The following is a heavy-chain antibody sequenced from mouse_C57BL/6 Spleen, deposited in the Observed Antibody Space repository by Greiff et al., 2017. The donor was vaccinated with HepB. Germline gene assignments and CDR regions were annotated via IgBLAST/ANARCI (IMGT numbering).Heavy chain of an antibody. CDR3: AREATDWYFDV. CDR1: GFTFSDYY. Sequence: EVKLMESEGGLVQPGSSMKLSCTASGFTFSDYYMAWVRQVPEKGLEWVANINYDGSSTYYLDSLKSRFIISRDNAKNILYLQMSSLKSEDTATYYCAREATDWYFDVWGTGTTVTVSS. J-gene: IGHJ1*03. CDR2: INYDGSST. V-gene: IGHV5-16*01. D-gene: IGHD1-1*01.